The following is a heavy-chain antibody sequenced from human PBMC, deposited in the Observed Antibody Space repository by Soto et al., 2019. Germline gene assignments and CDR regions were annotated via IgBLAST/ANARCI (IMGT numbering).Heavy chain of an antibody. CDR3: ARGTTVTTFDY. J-gene: IGHJ4*02. CDR2: IYSGGST. D-gene: IGHD4-17*01. Sequence: EVQLVESGGGLIQPGGSLRLSCAASGFTVSSNYMSWVRQAPGKGLERVSVIYSGGSTYYADSVKGRFTVSRDNSKNTLYLQMNSLRAEDTAVYYCARGTTVTTFDYWGQGTLVTVSS. CDR1: GFTVSSNY. V-gene: IGHV3-53*01.